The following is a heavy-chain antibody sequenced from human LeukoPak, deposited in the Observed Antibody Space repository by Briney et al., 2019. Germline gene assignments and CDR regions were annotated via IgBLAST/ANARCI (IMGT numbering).Heavy chain of an antibody. Sequence: SEILSLTCTVSGGSISSYYWSWIRQPAGKGLEWIGRIYTSGSTNYNPSLKSRVTMSVDTSKNQFSPKLSSVTAADTAVYYCARMPFWGGYYMDVWGKGTTVTVSS. CDR3: ARMPFWGGYYMDV. CDR2: IYTSGST. J-gene: IGHJ6*03. V-gene: IGHV4-4*07. D-gene: IGHD3-16*01. CDR1: GGSISSYY.